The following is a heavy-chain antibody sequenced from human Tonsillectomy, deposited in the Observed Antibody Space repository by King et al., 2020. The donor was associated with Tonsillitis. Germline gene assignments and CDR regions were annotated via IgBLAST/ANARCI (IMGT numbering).Heavy chain of an antibody. J-gene: IGHJ4*02. CDR2: MKSKTDGGTT. Sequence: VQLVESGGGLVKPGGSLRLSCAASGFTFSNAWMSWVRQAPGKGLEWVGRMKSKTDGGTTDYAEPVKGGFNISRDDSKNTLYLQMNSLKTEDTAVYYCTTEKVLEGFDYWGQGTLVTVSS. D-gene: IGHD2-8*02. CDR1: GFTFSNAW. CDR3: TTEKVLEGFDY. V-gene: IGHV3-15*01.